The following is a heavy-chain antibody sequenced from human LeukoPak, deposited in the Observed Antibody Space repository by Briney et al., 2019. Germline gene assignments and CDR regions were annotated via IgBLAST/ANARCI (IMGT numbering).Heavy chain of an antibody. CDR3: ARGGPAITMVRGVNVYYSDY. V-gene: IGHV3-30-3*01. J-gene: IGHJ4*02. D-gene: IGHD3-10*01. CDR1: GFTFSSYA. Sequence: GGSLRLSCAASGFTFSSYAMHWVRQAPGKGLEWVAVISYDGSNKYYADSVKSRFTISRDNSKNTLYLQMNSLRAEDTAVYYCARGGPAITMVRGVNVYYSDYWGQGTLVTVSS. CDR2: ISYDGSNK.